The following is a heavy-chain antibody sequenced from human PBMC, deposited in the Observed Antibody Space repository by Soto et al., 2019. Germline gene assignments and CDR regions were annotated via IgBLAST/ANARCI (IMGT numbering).Heavy chain of an antibody. CDR2: ISAYNGNT. J-gene: IGHJ3*02. V-gene: IGHV1-18*01. CDR1: GYTFTSYG. CDR3: ARDTASGSTVTSEIAFDI. Sequence: QVQLAQSGAEVKKPGASVKVSCKASGYTFTSYGISWVRQAPGQGLEWMGWISAYNGNTNYAQKLQGRVTMTTDTSTSTAYMELRSLRSDDTAVYYCARDTASGSTVTSEIAFDIWGQGTMVTVSS. D-gene: IGHD4-17*01.